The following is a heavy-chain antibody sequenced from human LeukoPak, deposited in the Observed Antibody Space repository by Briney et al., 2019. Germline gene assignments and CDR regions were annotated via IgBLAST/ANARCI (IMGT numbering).Heavy chain of an antibody. Sequence: GRSLRLSCAASGFTFSSYAMHWVRQAPGKGLEWVAVISYDGSNKYYADSVKGRFTISRDNSKNTLYLQMNSLRAEDTAVYYCAKGYYGSGSPYDYWGQGTLVTVSS. V-gene: IGHV3-30*04. CDR3: AKGYYGSGSPYDY. CDR1: GFTFSSYA. CDR2: ISYDGSNK. J-gene: IGHJ4*02. D-gene: IGHD3-10*01.